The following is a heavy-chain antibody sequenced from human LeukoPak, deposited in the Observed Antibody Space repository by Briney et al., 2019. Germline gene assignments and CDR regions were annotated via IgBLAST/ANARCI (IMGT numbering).Heavy chain of an antibody. CDR3: AKNQYYYDSAADY. V-gene: IGHV3-23*01. J-gene: IGHJ4*02. Sequence: PGGSLRLSCAASGLTFSSYAMSWVRQAPGKGLEWVSAISGSGGSTYYADSVKGRFTISRDNSKNTLYLQMNSLRAEDTAVYYCAKNQYYYDSAADYWGQGTLVTVSS. D-gene: IGHD3-22*01. CDR2: ISGSGGST. CDR1: GLTFSSYA.